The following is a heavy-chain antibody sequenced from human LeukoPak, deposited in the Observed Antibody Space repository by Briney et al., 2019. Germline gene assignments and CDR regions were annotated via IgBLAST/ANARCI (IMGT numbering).Heavy chain of an antibody. Sequence: GGSLRLSCAASGFTFSSYSMNWVGQAQGKGLEWVSSISSSSYIYYADSVKGRFTISRDNAKNSLYLQMNSLRAEDTAVYYCASRGVAVAGTRSIDYWGQGTLVTVSS. V-gene: IGHV3-21*01. CDR3: ASRGVAVAGTRSIDY. J-gene: IGHJ4*02. D-gene: IGHD6-19*01. CDR2: ISSSSYI. CDR1: GFTFSSYS.